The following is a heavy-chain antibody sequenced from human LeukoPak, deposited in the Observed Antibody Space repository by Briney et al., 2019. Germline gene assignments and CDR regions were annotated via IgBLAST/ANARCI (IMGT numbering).Heavy chain of an antibody. V-gene: IGHV3-48*03. CDR1: GFTFSSYE. CDR2: ISSSGSTV. CDR3: ARDYYDSSGYQGFDY. J-gene: IGHJ4*02. Sequence: HAGGSLRLSCAASGFTFSSYEMNWVRQAPGKGLEWVSYISSSGSTVYYADSVKGRFTISRDNAKNSLYLQMNSLGAEDTAVYYCARDYYDSSGYQGFDYWGQGTLVTVSS. D-gene: IGHD3-22*01.